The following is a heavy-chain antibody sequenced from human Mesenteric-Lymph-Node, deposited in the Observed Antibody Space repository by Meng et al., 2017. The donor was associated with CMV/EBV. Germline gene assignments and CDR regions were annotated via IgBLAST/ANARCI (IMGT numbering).Heavy chain of an antibody. CDR2: IYHSGST. V-gene: IGHV4-38-2*02. CDR1: GYSISSGYY. J-gene: IGHJ6*02. CDR3: ARGGEEARNYYYGMDV. Sequence: SETLSLTCTVSGYSISSGYYWGWIRQPPGKGLEWIGSIYHSGSTYYNPSLKSRVTISVDTSKNQFSLKLSSVTAADTAVYYCARGGEEARNYYYGMDVWGQGTTVTVFS. D-gene: IGHD2-21*01.